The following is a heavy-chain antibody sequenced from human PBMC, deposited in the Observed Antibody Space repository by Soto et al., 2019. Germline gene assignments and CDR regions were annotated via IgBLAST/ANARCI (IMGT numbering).Heavy chain of an antibody. CDR1: GYTFTSYY. Sequence: ASVKVSCKASGYTFTSYYMHWVRQAPGQGLEWMGIINPSGGSTSYAQKFQGRVTMTRNTSTSTVYMEPSSLRSEDTAVYYCASLDGPRQWLPLAYWGQGTLVTVSS. CDR2: INPSGGST. D-gene: IGHD6-19*01. V-gene: IGHV1-46*01. J-gene: IGHJ4*02. CDR3: ASLDGPRQWLPLAY.